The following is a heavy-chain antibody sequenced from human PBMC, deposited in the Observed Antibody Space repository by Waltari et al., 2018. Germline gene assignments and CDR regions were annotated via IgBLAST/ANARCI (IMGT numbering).Heavy chain of an antibody. J-gene: IGHJ3*02. Sequence: VQLVETGGGLIQPGGSLRLSCAASGFTVSSNYMSWVRQAPGKGREWIGYIYYRGSTYYNPSLKSRVTISVDTSKNQFSLKLSSVTAADTAVYYCARGQAGAFDIWGQGTMVTVSS. CDR3: ARGQAGAFDI. D-gene: IGHD6-19*01. V-gene: IGHV4-59*06. CDR2: IYYRGST. CDR1: GFTVSSNY.